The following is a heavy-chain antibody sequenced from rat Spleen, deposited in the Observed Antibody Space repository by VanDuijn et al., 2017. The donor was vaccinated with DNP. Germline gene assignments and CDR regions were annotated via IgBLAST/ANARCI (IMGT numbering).Heavy chain of an antibody. CDR2: VNTGGGIT. J-gene: IGHJ1*01. V-gene: IGHV5-25*01. CDR3: ARHWYFDF. CDR1: GFTFSSYD. Sequence: EVQLVESGGGLLQPGRSLKLSCAASGFTFSSYDMAWVRQAPSKGLEWVASVNTGGGITYYRDSVKGRFIVSRDNAKSTLDLQMDSLRSEDTATYYCARHWYFDFWGPGTMVTVSS.